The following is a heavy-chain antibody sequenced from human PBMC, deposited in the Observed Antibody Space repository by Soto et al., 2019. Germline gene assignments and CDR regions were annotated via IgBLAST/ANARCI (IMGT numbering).Heavy chain of an antibody. V-gene: IGHV4-30-2*01. J-gene: IGHJ4*02. Sequence: SETLSLTCAVSGGSISSGGYSWSWIRQPPGKGLEWIGYMYHSGSTYYNPPLKSRVTISIDRSKNQFSLKLSSVTAADTAVYYCARQKVSRFYGEVDFFDYWGLGTLVTVSS. CDR2: MYHSGST. CDR3: ARQKVSRFYGEVDFFDY. D-gene: IGHD4-17*01. CDR1: GGSISSGGYS.